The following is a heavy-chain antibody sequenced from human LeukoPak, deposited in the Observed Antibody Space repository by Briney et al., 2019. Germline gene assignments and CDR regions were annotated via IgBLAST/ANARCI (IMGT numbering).Heavy chain of an antibody. J-gene: IGHJ6*03. CDR2: IYYTGNT. D-gene: IGHD6-6*01. CDR3: AVFSSSYYYYMDV. Sequence: PSETLSLTCTVSGGSISSGGYYWSWIRQHPGKGLEWIGYIYYTGNTFYNPSLKSRVTISVDTSKNRFSLKLSSVTAADTAVYYCAVFSSSYYYYMDVWGKGTTVTVSS. CDR1: GGSISSGGYY. V-gene: IGHV4-31*03.